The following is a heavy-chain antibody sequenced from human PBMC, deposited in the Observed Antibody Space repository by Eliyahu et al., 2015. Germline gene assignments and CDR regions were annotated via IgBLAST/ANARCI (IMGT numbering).Heavy chain of an antibody. V-gene: IGHV3-23*01. J-gene: IGHJ4*02. CDR3: AKDVTQVMGFDWLLSDFDY. Sequence: EVQLLESGGGLVQPGGSLRLSCAASGFTFSSXAXXWVRQAPGKGLEWVSAISGSGGSTYYADSVKGRFTISRDNSKNTLYLQMNSLRAEDTAVYYCAKDVTQVMGFDWLLSDFDYWGQGTLVTVSS. CDR2: ISGSGGST. CDR1: GFTFSSXA. D-gene: IGHD3-9*01.